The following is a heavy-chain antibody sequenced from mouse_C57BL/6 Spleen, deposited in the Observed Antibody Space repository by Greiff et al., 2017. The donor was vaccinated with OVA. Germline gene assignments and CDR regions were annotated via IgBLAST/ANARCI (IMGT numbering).Heavy chain of an antibody. CDR1: GFTFSDYG. V-gene: IGHV5-17*01. J-gene: IGHJ1*03. CDR3: ARVGGYWYFDV. Sequence: EVKLQESGGGLVKPGGSLKLSCAASGFTFSDYGMHWVRQAPEKGLEWVAYISSGSSTIYYADTVKGRFTISRDNAKNTLFLQMTSLRSEDTAMYYCARVGGYWYFDVWGTGTTVTVSS. CDR2: ISSGSSTI.